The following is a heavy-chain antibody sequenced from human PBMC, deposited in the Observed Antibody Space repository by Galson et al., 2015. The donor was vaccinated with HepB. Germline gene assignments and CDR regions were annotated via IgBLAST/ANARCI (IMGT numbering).Heavy chain of an antibody. CDR2: ISTTSDNK. V-gene: IGHV3-48*01. CDR1: GFTFSSYT. J-gene: IGHJ4*02. D-gene: IGHD1-26*01. Sequence: SLRLSCAASGFTFSSYTMNWVRQAPGKGLEWISYISTTSDNKFSADSVKGRFIISRDNAKNLLYLQINSLRAEDTAVYYCTRIALNGSYWYFDYWGQGSLVTVSS. CDR3: TRIALNGSYWYFDY.